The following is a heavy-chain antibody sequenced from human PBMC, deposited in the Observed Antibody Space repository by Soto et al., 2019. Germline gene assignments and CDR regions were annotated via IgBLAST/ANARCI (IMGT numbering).Heavy chain of an antibody. CDR1: GFPFTNYA. V-gene: IGHV3-30*18. Sequence: QVQLVESGGGVVQPGTSLRLSCAASGFPFTNYAMHWVRQRPGKGLDWVAVISYDGSNSYYSDSVKGRFTVSRDRSKNTLSLQMNSLRVEDTAVYYCAKGILSATFAPYAMDVWGQGTTVTVSS. D-gene: IGHD3-16*01. CDR2: ISYDGSNS. CDR3: AKGILSATFAPYAMDV. J-gene: IGHJ6*02.